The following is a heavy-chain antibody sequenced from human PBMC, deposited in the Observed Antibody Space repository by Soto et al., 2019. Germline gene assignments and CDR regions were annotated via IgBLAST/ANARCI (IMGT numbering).Heavy chain of an antibody. CDR1: GGSFSGYY. CDR2: INHSGST. V-gene: IGHV4-34*01. CDR3: ARGQAAEWLPSRRWFDP. J-gene: IGHJ5*02. Sequence: SETLSLTCAVYGGSFSGYYWSWIRQPPGKGLEWIGEINHSGSTNYNPSLKSRVTISVDTSKNQFSLKLSSVTAADTAVYYCARGQAAEWLPSRRWFDPWGQGTLVTVSS. D-gene: IGHD3-3*01.